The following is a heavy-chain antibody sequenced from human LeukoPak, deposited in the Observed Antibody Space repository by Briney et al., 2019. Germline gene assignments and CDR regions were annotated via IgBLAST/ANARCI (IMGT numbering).Heavy chain of an antibody. CDR1: GGSISSGGYY. Sequence: SQTLSLTCTVSGGSISSGGYYWSWIRQHPGKGLEWIGYIYYSGSTYYNPSLKSRVTISVDTSKNQFSLKLSSVTAADTAVYYCAREGDYYGSGLENWFDPWGQGTLVTVSS. CDR3: AREGDYYGSGLENWFDP. CDR2: IYYSGST. V-gene: IGHV4-30-4*08. D-gene: IGHD3-10*01. J-gene: IGHJ5*02.